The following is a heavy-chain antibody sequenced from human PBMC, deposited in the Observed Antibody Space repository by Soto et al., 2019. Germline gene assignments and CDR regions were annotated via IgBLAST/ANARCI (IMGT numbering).Heavy chain of an antibody. D-gene: IGHD2-15*01. CDR1: GGTFSSYA. V-gene: IGHV1-69*06. CDR3: AREGVVAATRYFQH. CDR2: IIPIFGTA. Sequence: VKVSCKASGGTFSSYAISWVRQAPGQGLEWMGGIIPIFGTANYAQKFQGRVTITADKSTSTAYMELSSLRSEDTAVYYCAREGVVAATRYFQHWGQGTLGTVS. J-gene: IGHJ1*01.